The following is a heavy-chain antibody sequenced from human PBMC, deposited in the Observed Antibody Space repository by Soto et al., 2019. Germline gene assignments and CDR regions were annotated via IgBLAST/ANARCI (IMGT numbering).Heavy chain of an antibody. D-gene: IGHD3-22*01. J-gene: IGHJ5*02. CDR3: ARLGAYYQSLDP. V-gene: IGHV4-31*03. CDR1: GGSTSGGGYC. CDR2: IYYSGST. Sequence: TRSLTCTVSGGSTSGGGYCWSWIRQHPGKGLEWIGYIYYSGSTYYNPSLKSRVTISVDTSKNQFSLKLSSVTAADTAVYYCARLGAYYQSLDPWGPGTRVTVS.